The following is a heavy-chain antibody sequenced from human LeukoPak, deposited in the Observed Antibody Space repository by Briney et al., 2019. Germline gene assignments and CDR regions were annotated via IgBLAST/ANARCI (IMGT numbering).Heavy chain of an antibody. V-gene: IGHV3-74*01. D-gene: IGHD5-18*01. CDR2: IHGDGTFT. CDR3: AIHSGL. CDR1: GFTFSTYW. Sequence: GGPLRLSCAASGFTFSTYWMHWVRQAPGKGLVWVSRIHGDGTFTTSADSVKGRFTISRDNAQNMVYLQMNSLRAEDTAVYYCAIHSGLWGQGTLVTVSS. J-gene: IGHJ4*02.